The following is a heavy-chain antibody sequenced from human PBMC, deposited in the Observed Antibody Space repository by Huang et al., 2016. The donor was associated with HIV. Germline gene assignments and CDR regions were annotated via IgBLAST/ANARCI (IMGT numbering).Heavy chain of an antibody. CDR1: GYLFTAYW. Sequence: EAQLVQSGAEVKKPGESLKISCKGSGYLFTAYWIACVRLRPGKGLELLGIIYPNDFDTRYSPSFQGQVTISVDKSISTAYLQWSSLKASDTAMYHCARALVTDDAFDIWGQGTMVTVSS. J-gene: IGHJ3*02. CDR3: ARALVTDDAFDI. D-gene: IGHD2-21*02. CDR2: IYPNDFDT. V-gene: IGHV5-51*03.